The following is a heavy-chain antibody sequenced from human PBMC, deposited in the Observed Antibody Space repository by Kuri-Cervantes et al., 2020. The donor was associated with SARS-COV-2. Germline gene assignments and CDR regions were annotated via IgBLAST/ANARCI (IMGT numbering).Heavy chain of an antibody. Sequence: GGSLRLSCAASGFTFDDYAMHWVRQAPGKGLEWVSLISWDGGSTYYADSVKGRSTISRDNSKNSLYLQTNSLRAEDTALYYCAKDGDCSSTSCYYMDVWGKGTTVTVSS. CDR3: AKDGDCSSTSCYYMDV. CDR2: ISWDGGST. CDR1: GFTFDDYA. V-gene: IGHV3-43D*03. J-gene: IGHJ6*03. D-gene: IGHD2-2*01.